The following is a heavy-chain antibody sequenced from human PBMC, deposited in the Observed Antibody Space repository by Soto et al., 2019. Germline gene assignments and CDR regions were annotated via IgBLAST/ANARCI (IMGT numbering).Heavy chain of an antibody. CDR1: GFTFNNYG. Sequence: QVQLVESGGGVVQPGTSLRLSCAASGFTFNNYGMHWVRQAPGTGLEWVAAISNDGSDKYYADSVKGRLTISRDNSKNTLYLQMDSLRAEDTAVYYCPKDQGIAASHGIDWGQGTMVTVSS. J-gene: IGHJ3*01. CDR3: PKDQGIAASHGID. CDR2: ISNDGSDK. D-gene: IGHD6-13*01. V-gene: IGHV3-30*18.